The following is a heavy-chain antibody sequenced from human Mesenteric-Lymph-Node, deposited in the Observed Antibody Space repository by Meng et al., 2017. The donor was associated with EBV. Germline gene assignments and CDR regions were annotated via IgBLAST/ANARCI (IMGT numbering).Heavy chain of an antibody. Sequence: VRVQEAGPGRAKPAGTRSLTCAGLGGSISRGYWWSWVRQPPEKGLEWIGEIYHDGTTNYPPSLKSRVSISVDKSKNQFSLKLSSVTAADTAVYYCARSPYSGSYYANFDYWGQGTLVTVSS. V-gene: IGHV4-4*02. CDR3: ARSPYSGSYYANFDY. J-gene: IGHJ4*02. CDR2: IYHDGTT. D-gene: IGHD1-26*01. CDR1: GGSISRGYW.